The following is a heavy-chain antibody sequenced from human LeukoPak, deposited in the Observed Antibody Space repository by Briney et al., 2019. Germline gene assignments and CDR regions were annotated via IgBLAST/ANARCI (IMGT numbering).Heavy chain of an antibody. J-gene: IGHJ4*02. D-gene: IGHD1-26*01. V-gene: IGHV3-66*02. CDR1: GFTVSSSY. CDR2: IYSGGTT. CDR3: ARGGGGNYRDY. Sequence: PGGSLRLSCAASGFTVSSSYMSWVRQAPGKGLEWVSVIYSGGTTYYADSVKGRFTISRDNSKNTLYLQMNSLRVEDTAVYYCARGGGGNYRDYWGQGTWVTFS.